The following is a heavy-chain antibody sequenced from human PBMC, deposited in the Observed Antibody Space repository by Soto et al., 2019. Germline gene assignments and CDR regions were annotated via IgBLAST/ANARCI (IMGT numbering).Heavy chain of an antibody. CDR2: TIPVSGTA. CDR1: GGTFNNYA. CDR3: ASSYGTSWCGDW. D-gene: IGHD6-13*01. Sequence: QVQLVQSGAEVKKPGSSVKVSCRASGGTFNNYAVTWVRQAPGQGLEWMGGTIPVSGTANYAQQFQGRVRITADESTNTVYMELSSLRSEDTAMYYCASSYGTSWCGDWWGQGTLVTVSS. J-gene: IGHJ4*02. V-gene: IGHV1-69*01.